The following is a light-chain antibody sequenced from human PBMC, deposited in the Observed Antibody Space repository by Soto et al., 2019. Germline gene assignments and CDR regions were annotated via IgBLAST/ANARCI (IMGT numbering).Light chain of an antibody. CDR1: SSDVGLYNL. Sequence: QSVLTQPASVSGSPGQSITISCTGTSSDVGLYNLVSWYQQLPGKAPKLIIYEVNERPSGISDRFSGSKSGNTASLTISGVKDEDEADYYCCSYVGSSILMFGGGTKVTVL. CDR3: CSYVGSSILM. V-gene: IGLV2-23*02. J-gene: IGLJ3*02. CDR2: EVN.